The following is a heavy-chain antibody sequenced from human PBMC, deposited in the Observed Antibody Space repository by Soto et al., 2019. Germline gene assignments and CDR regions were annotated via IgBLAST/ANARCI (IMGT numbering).Heavy chain of an antibody. Sequence: SVKVSCKASGGTFSSYAISWVRQAPREGLEWMVVVIPNFGKATYAQKSQGRVTITADDTTSKDYMVMSSLRAEDTAVYYCARDYSRNYYGSGMGYWGQGTLVTVSS. CDR1: GGTFSSYA. CDR3: ARDYSRNYYGSGMGY. J-gene: IGHJ4*02. D-gene: IGHD3-10*01. CDR2: VIPNFGKA. V-gene: IGHV1-69*13.